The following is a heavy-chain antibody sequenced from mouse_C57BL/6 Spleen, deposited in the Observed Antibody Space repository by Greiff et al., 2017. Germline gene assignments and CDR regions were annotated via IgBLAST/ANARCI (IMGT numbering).Heavy chain of an antibody. Sequence: QVQLQQPGTELVKPGASVKLSCKASGYTFTSYWMHWVKQRPGQGLEWIGNINPSNGGTNYNEKFKSKATLTVDKSSSTAYMQLGSLTSEDSAVYYCARRSDDYDFSYYYAMDYWGQGTSVTVSS. CDR3: ARRSDDYDFSYYYAMDY. D-gene: IGHD2-4*01. CDR2: INPSNGGT. V-gene: IGHV1-53*01. CDR1: GYTFTSYW. J-gene: IGHJ4*01.